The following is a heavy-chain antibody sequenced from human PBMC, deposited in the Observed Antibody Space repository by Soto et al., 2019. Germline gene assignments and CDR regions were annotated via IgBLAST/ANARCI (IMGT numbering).Heavy chain of an antibody. D-gene: IGHD3-10*01. CDR2: IYYSGST. V-gene: IGHV4-30-4*01. CDR1: GGSISSGDYY. Sequence: PSETLSLTCTVSGGSISSGDYYWSWIRQPPGKGLEWIGYIYYSGSTYYNPSLKSRVTISVDTSKNQFSLKLSSVTAADTAVYYCARFRHYYGSADNWFDPWGQGTLVTVSS. CDR3: ARFRHYYGSADNWFDP. J-gene: IGHJ5*02.